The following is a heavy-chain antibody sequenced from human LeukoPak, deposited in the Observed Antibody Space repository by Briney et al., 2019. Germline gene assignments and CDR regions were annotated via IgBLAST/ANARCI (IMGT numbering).Heavy chain of an antibody. V-gene: IGHV3-30*02. CDR1: GFTFSSYG. CDR3: AKDGYCTNGVCYSLDC. Sequence: PGGSLRLSCVASGFTFSSYGMHWVRQAPGKGLEWVAFIRYDGSKEYYADSVKGRFIISRDNSKNTLYLQMNSLRAEDMAVYYCAKDGYCTNGVCYSLDCWGQGTLVTVSS. J-gene: IGHJ4*02. D-gene: IGHD2-8*01. CDR2: IRYDGSKE.